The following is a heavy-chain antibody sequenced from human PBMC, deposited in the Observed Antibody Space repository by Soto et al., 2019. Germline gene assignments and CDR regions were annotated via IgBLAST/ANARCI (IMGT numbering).Heavy chain of an antibody. J-gene: IGHJ6*02. D-gene: IGHD2-8*01. Sequence: ASVKVSCKASGYIFTSYYIHWVRQAPGQGLEWMGWINPFDGSRMFAQSFQGRVTMTRDTSTSTVYMEVSSLRSEDTAVYYCARGPPDIVLMVYAIRNYGMDVWGQGTTVTVSS. CDR2: INPFDGSR. CDR3: ARGPPDIVLMVYAIRNYGMDV. V-gene: IGHV1-46*01. CDR1: GYIFTSYY.